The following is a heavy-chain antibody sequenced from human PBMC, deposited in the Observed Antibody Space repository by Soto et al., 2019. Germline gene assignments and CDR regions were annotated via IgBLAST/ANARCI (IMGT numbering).Heavy chain of an antibody. CDR3: ARTIGGYNSYIDY. Sequence: EVQLVESGGGLVQPGGYLRLSCAASGFTFSSYSMNWVRQAPGQGLEWVSYISSSSSTIYYADSVKGRFTISRDNAKNSLYLQMNSLRDEDTAVYYCARTIGGYNSYIDYWCQGTLVTVSS. CDR1: GFTFSSYS. CDR2: ISSSSSTI. J-gene: IGHJ4*02. V-gene: IGHV3-48*02. D-gene: IGHD5-12*01.